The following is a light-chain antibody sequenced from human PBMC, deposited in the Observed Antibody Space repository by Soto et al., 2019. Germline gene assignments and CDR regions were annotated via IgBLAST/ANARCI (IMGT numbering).Light chain of an antibody. CDR1: HDIGYY. Sequence: DIQMTQSPTSLSSSVGERVTITCQASHDIGYYLSWYQQKLGNAPKLLIYDATNLETGVPSRFSGSGSGTDFSFTITSLQPEDFATYYCQQYGDLPLTFGGRTKVEIK. CDR2: DAT. V-gene: IGKV1-33*01. J-gene: IGKJ4*01. CDR3: QQYGDLPLT.